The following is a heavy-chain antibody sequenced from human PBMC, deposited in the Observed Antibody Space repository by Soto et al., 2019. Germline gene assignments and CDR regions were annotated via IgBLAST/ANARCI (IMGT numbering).Heavy chain of an antibody. CDR1: GGSFSGYY. CDR3: ASTRGAPFDY. CDR2: INHSGST. V-gene: IGHV4-34*01. Sequence: QVQLQQWGAGLLKPSETLSLTCAVYGGSFSGYYWSWIRQPPGKGLEWIGEINHSGSTNYNPSLKSRVTISVDTSKNQFSLKLSSVTAADTAVYYCASTRGAPFDYWGQGTLVTVSS. J-gene: IGHJ4*02. D-gene: IGHD1-26*01.